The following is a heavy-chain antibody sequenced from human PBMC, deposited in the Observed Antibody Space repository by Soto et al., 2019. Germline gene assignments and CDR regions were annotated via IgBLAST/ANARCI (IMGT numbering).Heavy chain of an antibody. D-gene: IGHD3-10*01. V-gene: IGHV4-31*03. Sequence: QVQLQESGPGLVKPSQTLSLTCTVSGGSISSGGYYLSWIRQHPGKGLEWIGYIYYSGSTYYNPSLKSRVTISADTSKNKFSLKLSSVTAADTAVYYCARADNELSMVRGVITPFFDYWGQGTLVTVSS. CDR1: GGSISSGGYY. CDR3: ARADNELSMVRGVITPFFDY. CDR2: IYYSGST. J-gene: IGHJ4*02.